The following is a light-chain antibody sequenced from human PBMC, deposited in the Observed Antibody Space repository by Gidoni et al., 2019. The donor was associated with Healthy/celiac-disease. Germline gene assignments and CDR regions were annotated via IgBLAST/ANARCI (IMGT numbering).Light chain of an antibody. Sequence: AIQMTQPQSSLSAAVGARVTITCRASQGIRNVLGWYQQKPGKAPKLMIDAASSLQGGVPSRFSGSGSGTDFTLTISSLQPEDLANYYRLQDYNSPPTFGHGTKVEIK. CDR2: AAS. J-gene: IGKJ1*01. CDR3: LQDYNSPPT. CDR1: QGIRNV. V-gene: IGKV1-6*01.